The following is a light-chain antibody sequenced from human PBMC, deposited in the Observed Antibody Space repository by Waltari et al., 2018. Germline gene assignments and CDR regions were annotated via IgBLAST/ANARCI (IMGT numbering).Light chain of an antibody. CDR2: AAS. V-gene: IGKV1-8*01. CDR1: KGISSY. CDR3: QQYYSYPRT. J-gene: IGKJ1*01. Sequence: AIRVTQSPSSLSASTGDRVTITCRARKGISSYLAWYQQKPGKAPNLLIDAASTVQRGVPTRGSGRCAGADFTLTISCLQSDDVATYYCQQYYSYPRTFGQGTKVEIK.